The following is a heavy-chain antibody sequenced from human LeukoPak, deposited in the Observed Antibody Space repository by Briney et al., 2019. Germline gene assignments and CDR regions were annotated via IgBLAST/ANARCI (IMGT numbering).Heavy chain of an antibody. Sequence: SETLSLTCTVSGGSISSSSYYWGWIRQPPGKGLEWIGSIYYSGSTNYNPSLKSRVTISVDTSKNQFSLRLSSVTAADTAVYYCARAGRDGYSPASDSFDIWGQGKTVTVSS. D-gene: IGHD5-24*01. CDR1: GGSISSSSYY. V-gene: IGHV4-39*07. CDR3: ARAGRDGYSPASDSFDI. J-gene: IGHJ3*02. CDR2: IYYSGST.